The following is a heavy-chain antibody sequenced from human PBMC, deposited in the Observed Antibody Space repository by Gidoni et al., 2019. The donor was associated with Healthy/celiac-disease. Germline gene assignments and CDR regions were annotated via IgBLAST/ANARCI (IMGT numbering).Heavy chain of an antibody. CDR1: GYSFTSYW. V-gene: IGHV5-10-1*03. CDR3: ARHGTRELPPLPFDY. J-gene: IGHJ4*02. Sequence: EVQLVQSGAEVKKHGESLRSSCKGSGYSFTSYWISWVRQMPGKGLEWMGRSDPSDSYTNYSPSFQGHVTISADKSISTAYLQWSSLKASDTAMYYSARHGTRELPPLPFDYWGQGTLVPVSS. CDR2: SDPSDSYT. D-gene: IGHD1-26*01.